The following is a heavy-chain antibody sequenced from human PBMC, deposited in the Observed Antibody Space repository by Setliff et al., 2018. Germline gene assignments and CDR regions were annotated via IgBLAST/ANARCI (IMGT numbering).Heavy chain of an antibody. CDR3: ARDLAGDTSGAYFDL. CDR1: GFTFIDYY. V-gene: IGHV3-7*03. CDR2: IKQDGSEK. J-gene: IGHJ2*01. Sequence: PGGSLRLSCAASGFTFIDYYMSWVRQAPGKGLEWVANIKQDGSEKYYVDSVKGRFTISRDNAKKLLYLQMNSLTAEDTAVYYCARDLAGDTSGAYFDLWGRGTLVTVSS. D-gene: IGHD6-19*01.